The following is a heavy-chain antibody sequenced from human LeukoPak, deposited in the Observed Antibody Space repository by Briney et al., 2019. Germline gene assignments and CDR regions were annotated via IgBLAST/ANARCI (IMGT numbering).Heavy chain of an antibody. CDR2: ISGNGSRT. V-gene: IGHV3-64D*09. CDR1: VHNYNQHS. J-gene: IGHJ4*02. CDR3: VKGRAAGDY. D-gene: IGHD6-13*01. Sequence: GRSLRLPRSTSVHNYNQHSAHCATQAPGRGLEYVSAISGNGSRTYYADSMKGRFNISRDNSKNTVFLHVSSLRPEDTGVFYCVKGRAAGDYWGQGVLVIVSS.